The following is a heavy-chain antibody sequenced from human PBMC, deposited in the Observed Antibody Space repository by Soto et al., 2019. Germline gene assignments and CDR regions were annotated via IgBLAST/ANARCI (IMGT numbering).Heavy chain of an antibody. Sequence: SQKLSCKGAGYSFTSYWNSWVRQMPGKGLEWKGRIDPSDSYTNSSPSFQGHVTVSADKSISTAYLQWSSLKASDTAMYYCARTSAAGKYYYGMDVWGQGTMVTVS. CDR1: GYSFTSYW. J-gene: IGHJ6*02. CDR3: ARTSAAGKYYYGMDV. D-gene: IGHD6-13*01. V-gene: IGHV5-10-1*01. CDR2: IDPSDSYT.